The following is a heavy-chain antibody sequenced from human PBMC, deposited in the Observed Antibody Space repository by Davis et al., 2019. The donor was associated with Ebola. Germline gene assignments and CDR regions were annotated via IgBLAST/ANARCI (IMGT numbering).Heavy chain of an antibody. Sequence: SETLSLTCSVSGYSISSGYYWGWIRQPPGKGLEWIGSIYHSGSTYYNPSLRSRVTISVDTSKNQFSLKVTSVTAADTAVYYCARRPLKAGDSIDYWAQGTLVTVSS. CDR1: GYSISSGYY. CDR3: ARRPLKAGDSIDY. D-gene: IGHD7-27*01. V-gene: IGHV4-38-2*02. J-gene: IGHJ4*02. CDR2: IYHSGST.